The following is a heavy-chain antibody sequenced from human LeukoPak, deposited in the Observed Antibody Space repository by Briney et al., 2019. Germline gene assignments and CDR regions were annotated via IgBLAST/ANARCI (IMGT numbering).Heavy chain of an antibody. CDR1: GFSFSGNS. J-gene: IGHJ4*02. Sequence: GGSLRLSCVGSGFSFSGNSMNWVRQAPGKGLEWVSGISRTSTYIYYADSVQGRFTISRDDAKNSLYLQMDSLRAEDTAVYYCARDSGGYFDRNHFGYWGQGTLVTVSS. D-gene: IGHD3-9*01. CDR2: ISRTSTYI. CDR3: ARDSGGYFDRNHFGY. V-gene: IGHV3-21*01.